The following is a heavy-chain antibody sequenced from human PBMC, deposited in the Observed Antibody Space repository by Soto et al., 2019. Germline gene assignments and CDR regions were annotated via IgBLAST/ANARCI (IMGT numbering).Heavy chain of an antibody. J-gene: IGHJ4*02. D-gene: IGHD2-2*01. Sequence: ASVKVSCKASGYTFTGYYMHWVRQAPGQGLEWMGWINPNSGGTNYAQKFQGWVTMTRDTSISTAYMELSRLRSDDTAVYYCARGSVESDIVVVPAADPLHYWGQGTLVTVSS. V-gene: IGHV1-2*04. CDR3: ARGSVESDIVVVPAADPLHY. CDR1: GYTFTGYY. CDR2: INPNSGGT.